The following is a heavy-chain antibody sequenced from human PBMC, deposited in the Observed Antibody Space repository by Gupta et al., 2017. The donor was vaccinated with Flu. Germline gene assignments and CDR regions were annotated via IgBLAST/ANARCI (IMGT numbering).Heavy chain of an antibody. CDR1: GGTFSRDI. CDR3: ARERGLGDFDS. D-gene: IGHD2-21*02. CDR2: IITVLDRT. V-gene: IGHV1-69*08. J-gene: IGHJ5*01. Sequence: QVQLVQSGTEVKKPGSSVKVSCEAFGGTFSRDIMAWVRQTPGQGLEWMGRIITVLDRTTYAQRFQGRLTITADKSTSTAYMEMTSLRSEDTAVDYCARERGLGDFDSWGQGTLVTVSS.